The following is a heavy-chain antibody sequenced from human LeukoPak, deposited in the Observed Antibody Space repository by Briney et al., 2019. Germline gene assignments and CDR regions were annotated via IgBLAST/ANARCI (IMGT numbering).Heavy chain of an antibody. J-gene: IGHJ4*02. CDR1: GFTFSSYA. CDR3: AVLTSASGGY. CDR2: ISGSGGST. V-gene: IGHV3-23*01. Sequence: GGSLRLSCAASGFTFSSYAMSWVRQAPGKGLEWVSSISGSGGSTFYADSVKGRFTISRDNSKNTLYLQMNRLRAEDTALYYCAVLTSASGGYWGQGTLVSVSS. D-gene: IGHD6-13*01.